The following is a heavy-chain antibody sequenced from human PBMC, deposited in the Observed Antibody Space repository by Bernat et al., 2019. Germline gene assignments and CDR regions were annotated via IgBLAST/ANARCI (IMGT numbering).Heavy chain of an antibody. V-gene: IGHV3-23*01. CDR2: IDFSGGST. CDR1: GFTFTNYA. J-gene: IGHJ5*02. Sequence: EVQLLESGGALVQPGGSLRLSCAASGFTFTNYAMNWVRQAPGEGLQWVSGIDFSGGSTYYADSVKGRFTISRDNSKSTLYLQMTSLRAEDTALYYCAKDLFGNTNYFDPWGQGTLVTVSS. CDR3: AKDLFGNTNYFDP. D-gene: IGHD4-11*01.